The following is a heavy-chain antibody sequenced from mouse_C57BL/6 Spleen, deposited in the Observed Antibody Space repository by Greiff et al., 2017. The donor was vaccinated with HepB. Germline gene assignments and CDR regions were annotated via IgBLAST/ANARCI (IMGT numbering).Heavy chain of an antibody. J-gene: IGHJ2*01. V-gene: IGHV1-15*01. Sequence: QVQLQQSGAELVRPGASVTLSCKASGYTFTDYEMHWVKQTPVHGLEWIGAIDPETGGTAYNQKFKGKAILTADKSSSTAYMELRSLTSEDSAVYYCTQIFPSRYYFDYWGQGTTLTVSS. CDR2: IDPETGGT. D-gene: IGHD2-10*02. CDR1: GYTFTDYE. CDR3: TQIFPSRYYFDY.